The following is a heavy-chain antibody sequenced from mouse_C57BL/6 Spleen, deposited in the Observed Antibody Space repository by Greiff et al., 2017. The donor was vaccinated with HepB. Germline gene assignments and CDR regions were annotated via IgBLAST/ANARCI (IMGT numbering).Heavy chain of an antibody. CDR2: IYPGDGDT. V-gene: IGHV1-82*01. CDR1: GYAFSSSW. J-gene: IGHJ3*01. Sequence: QVQLKHSGPELVKPGASVKISCKASGYAFSSSWMNWVKQRPGKGLEWIGRIYPGDGDTNYNGKFKGKATLTAAKSSSTAYMQLSSLTSEDSAVSFCARPHYYGSSYSAWFAYWGQGTLVTVSA. D-gene: IGHD1-1*01. CDR3: ARPHYYGSSYSAWFAY.